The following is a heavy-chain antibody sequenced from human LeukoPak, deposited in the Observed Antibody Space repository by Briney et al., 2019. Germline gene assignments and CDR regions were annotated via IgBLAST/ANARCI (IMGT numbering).Heavy chain of an antibody. CDR1: GGXISSYY. V-gene: IGHV4-59*01. J-gene: IGHJ4*02. D-gene: IGHD3-10*01. CDR2: IYYSGST. CDR3: AREWGLYGSGSYYPQGFDY. Sequence: SETLSLTCTVSGGXISSYYCSWIRQPPGKGLEWIGYIYYSGSTNYNPSLKSRVTISVDTSKNQFSLKLSSVTAADTAVYYCAREWGLYGSGSYYPQGFDYWGQGILVTVSS.